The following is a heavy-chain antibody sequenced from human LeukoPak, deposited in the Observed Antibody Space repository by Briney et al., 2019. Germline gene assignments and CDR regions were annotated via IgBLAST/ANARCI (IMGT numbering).Heavy chain of an antibody. CDR2: ISTSSSTM. J-gene: IGHJ4*02. CDR3: ARGAAGATGNYFDS. CDR1: GFTFSIYK. V-gene: IGHV3-48*01. Sequence: GGSLRLSCAASGFTFSIYKMNWVRQAPGKGLEWVSYISTSSSTMYYADSVRGGFTISRDDAKSSLYLQMNRLRAEDAAVYFCARGAAGATGNYFDSWGQGTLVTVSS. D-gene: IGHD1-26*01.